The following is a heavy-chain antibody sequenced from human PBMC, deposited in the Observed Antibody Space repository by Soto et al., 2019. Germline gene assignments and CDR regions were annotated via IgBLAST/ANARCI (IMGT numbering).Heavy chain of an antibody. CDR1: GGTFSSYA. CDR3: AREIYDSSGHDVY. CDR2: IIPIFGTA. D-gene: IGHD3-22*01. V-gene: IGHV1-69*13. J-gene: IGHJ4*02. Sequence: SVKVSCKASGGTFSSYAISWVRQAPGQGLEWMGGIIPIFGTANYAQKFQGRVTITADESTSTAYMELSSLRSEDTAVYYCAREIYDSSGHDVYWGQGTLVTVSS.